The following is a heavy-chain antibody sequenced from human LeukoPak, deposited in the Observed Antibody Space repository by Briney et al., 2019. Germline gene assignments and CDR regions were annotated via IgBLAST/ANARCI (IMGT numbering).Heavy chain of an antibody. Sequence: GGSLRLSCAASGFTFSSYAMSWVRQAPGKGLEGVSAISGSGGSTYYADSVKGRFTISSNNSKKTLYLQMNSLRSDHTPVYYCAKDNCSGGSCDFDYGGQGTLVTVPS. J-gene: IGHJ4*02. CDR2: ISGSGGST. CDR1: GFTFSSYA. V-gene: IGHV3-23*01. CDR3: AKDNCSGGSCDFDY. D-gene: IGHD2-15*01.